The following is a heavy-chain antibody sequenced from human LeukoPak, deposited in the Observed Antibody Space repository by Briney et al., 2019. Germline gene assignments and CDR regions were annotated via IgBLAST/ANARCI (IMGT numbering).Heavy chain of an antibody. CDR3: ARGPHYYDSSGYTFDY. CDR1: GYTLAELS. D-gene: IGHD3-22*01. V-gene: IGHV1-24*01. CDR2: FDTEDGET. J-gene: IGHJ4*02. Sequence: ASVTVSSTVSGYTLAELSMHWVGQAPGKGLEWIGGFDTEDGETIYAQKFQGRVTMTEDTSTATAYMELSSLRSEHTAVYYCARGPHYYDSSGYTFDYWGQGTLVTVSS.